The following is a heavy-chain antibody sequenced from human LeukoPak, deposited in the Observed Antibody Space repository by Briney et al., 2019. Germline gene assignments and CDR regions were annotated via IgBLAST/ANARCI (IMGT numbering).Heavy chain of an antibody. CDR2: ISSDGSNK. D-gene: IGHD6-13*01. V-gene: IGHV3-30-3*01. CDR3: ARDGAAAGTVRNWFDP. CDR1: GFTFSSYA. Sequence: GGSLRLSCAASGFTFSSYAMRWVRQAPGKGLEWVAVISSDGSNKFYADSVKGRFTISRDNSKNTLYLQMNSLRAEDTAVYYCARDGAAAGTVRNWFDPWGQGTLVTVSS. J-gene: IGHJ5*02.